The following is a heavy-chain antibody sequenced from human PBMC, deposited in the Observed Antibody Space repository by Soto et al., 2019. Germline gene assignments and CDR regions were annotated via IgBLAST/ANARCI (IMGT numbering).Heavy chain of an antibody. J-gene: IGHJ4*02. Sequence: GGSLRLSCAASGFTFSTYAMSWVRQAPGKGPEWVSAISGSGGTTYYADSVKGRFTLSRGNSKNTLYLQMNSLRAEDTAVYYCAKDYDYATWGQGTLVTVSS. V-gene: IGHV3-23*01. D-gene: IGHD3-16*01. CDR1: GFTFSTYA. CDR2: ISGSGGTT. CDR3: AKDYDYAT.